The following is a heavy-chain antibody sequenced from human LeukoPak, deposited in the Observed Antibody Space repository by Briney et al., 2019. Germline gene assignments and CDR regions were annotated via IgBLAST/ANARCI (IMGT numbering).Heavy chain of an antibody. D-gene: IGHD6-19*01. J-gene: IGHJ3*02. V-gene: IGHV3-30*02. Sequence: GGSLRLSCAASGFTFSSYGMHWVRQAPGKGLEWVAFIRSDGSNKYYIDSVKGRFTISRDNSKNTLYLQVNSLRAEDAAVYYCARIAVAGTLSAFDIWGQGTMVTVSS. CDR2: IRSDGSNK. CDR1: GFTFSSYG. CDR3: ARIAVAGTLSAFDI.